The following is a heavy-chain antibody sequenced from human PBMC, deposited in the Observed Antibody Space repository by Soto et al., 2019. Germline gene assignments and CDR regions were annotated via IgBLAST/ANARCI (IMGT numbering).Heavy chain of an antibody. V-gene: IGHV4-39*01. CDR1: GGSTSSSSYY. J-gene: IGHJ3*02. D-gene: IGHD3-9*01. CDR3: ARLRRSPNYDILTGPNAFDI. Sequence: SETLSLTCTVSGGSTSSSSYYWGWIRQPPGKGPEWIGSIYYSGSTYYNPSLKSRVTISVDTSKNQFSLKLSSVTAADTAVYYCARLRRSPNYDILTGPNAFDIWGQGTMVTVSS. CDR2: IYYSGST.